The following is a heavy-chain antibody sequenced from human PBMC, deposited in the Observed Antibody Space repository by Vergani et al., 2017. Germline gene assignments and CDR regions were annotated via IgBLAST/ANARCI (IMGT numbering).Heavy chain of an antibody. CDR3: ARLRDYYDSSGDYDDYYYYGMDV. CDR1: GYTFTGYY. D-gene: IGHD3-22*01. Sequence: QVQLVQSGAEVKKPGASVKVSCKASGYTFTGYYMHWVRQAPGQGLEWMGWINPNRGGTNYAQKLQGRVTMTRDTSISPAYMELSRLRSDDTAVYYCARLRDYYDSSGDYDDYYYYGMDVWGQGTTVTVSS. J-gene: IGHJ6*02. V-gene: IGHV1-2*02. CDR2: INPNRGGT.